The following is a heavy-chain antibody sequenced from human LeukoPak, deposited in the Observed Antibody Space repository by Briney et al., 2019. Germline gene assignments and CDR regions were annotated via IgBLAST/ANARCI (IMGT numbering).Heavy chain of an antibody. Sequence: GGSLRLSCAASGFTLSNYGMTWVRQAPGKGLEWVSLISGSGGTTYYADSVKGRFTISRDNSKNTLSLQMNSLRADDTAVHYCAKAQSSGWYPSFDYWGQGTLVTVSS. J-gene: IGHJ4*02. CDR2: ISGSGGTT. CDR3: AKAQSSGWYPSFDY. V-gene: IGHV3-23*01. CDR1: GFTLSNYG. D-gene: IGHD6-19*01.